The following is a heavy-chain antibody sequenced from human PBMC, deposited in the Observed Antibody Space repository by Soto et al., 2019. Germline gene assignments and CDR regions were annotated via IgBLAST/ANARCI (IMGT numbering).Heavy chain of an antibody. V-gene: IGHV3-30*18. J-gene: IGHJ4*02. D-gene: IGHD6-13*01. Sequence: GGSLRLSCAASGFTFSSYGMHWVRQAPGKGLEWVAVISYDGSNKYYADSVKGRFTISRDNSKNTLYLQMNSLRAEDTAVYYCAKDLGIAAAGTSWYFDYWGQGTLVTVSS. CDR2: ISYDGSNK. CDR1: GFTFSSYG. CDR3: AKDLGIAAAGTSWYFDY.